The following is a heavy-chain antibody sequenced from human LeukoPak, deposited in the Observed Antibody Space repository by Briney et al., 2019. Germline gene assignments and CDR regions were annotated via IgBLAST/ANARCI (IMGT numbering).Heavy chain of an antibody. CDR3: ARVSIERWLIGY. CDR1: GFTFSSYS. V-gene: IGHV3-21*01. CDR2: ISSSSSYI. D-gene: IGHD6-19*01. J-gene: IGHJ4*02. Sequence: PGGSLRLSCAASGFTFSSYSMNWVRQAPGKGLEWVSSISSSSSYIYYADSVKGRFTISRDNAKNSLYLQMNSLRAEDTAVYYCARVSIERWLIGYWGQGTLVTVSS.